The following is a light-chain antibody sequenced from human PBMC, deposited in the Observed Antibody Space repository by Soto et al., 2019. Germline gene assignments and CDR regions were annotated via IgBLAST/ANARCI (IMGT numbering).Light chain of an antibody. CDR3: QQYNTYPWT. CDR2: DAS. Sequence: DIQMTQSPSTLSASVGDRVTITFRASQSISSWLAWYQQKPGKAPKLPIYDASSLESGVPSRFSGSGSGTEFTLTISSLQPDDFATYYCQQYNTYPWTFGQGTKVDIK. V-gene: IGKV1-5*01. J-gene: IGKJ1*01. CDR1: QSISSW.